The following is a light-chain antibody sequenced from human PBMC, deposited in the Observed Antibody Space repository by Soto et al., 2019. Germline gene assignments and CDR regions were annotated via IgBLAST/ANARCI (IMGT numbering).Light chain of an antibody. V-gene: IGLV7-46*01. Sequence: QAVVTQAPSLTVSPGGTVTLTCGSSTGAVTSGHYPYWFQQKPGQAPRTLIYETTNKHSWTPARFSGSLLGGKAALTLSGAQPEDEAEYYCLLSYSGARVFGGGTKVTVL. J-gene: IGLJ3*02. CDR1: TGAVTSGHY. CDR2: ETT. CDR3: LLSYSGARV.